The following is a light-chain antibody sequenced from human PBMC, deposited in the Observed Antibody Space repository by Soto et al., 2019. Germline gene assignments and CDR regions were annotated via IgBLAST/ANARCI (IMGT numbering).Light chain of an antibody. CDR1: QSVSNY. CDR3: QQRNNWRDT. CDR2: ETS. V-gene: IGKV3-11*01. J-gene: IGKJ5*01. Sequence: VGLTQSQATLSLSPGERATLSCRASQSVSNYLSWYQQKPGLAPRLLMYETSRRATGIPARFSGSGSGTDFTLTISSLEPEDFAVYYCQQRNNWRDTSGQGTRLAIK.